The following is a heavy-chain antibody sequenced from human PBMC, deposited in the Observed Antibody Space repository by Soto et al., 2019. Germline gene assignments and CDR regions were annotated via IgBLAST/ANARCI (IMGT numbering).Heavy chain of an antibody. J-gene: IGHJ4*02. V-gene: IGHV3-21*01. CDR2: ISSSSSYI. CDR3: ARDSDTMVRGVADY. CDR1: GFTFSSYS. Sequence: GGSLRLSCAASGFTFSSYSMNWVRQAPGKGLEWVSSISSSSSYIYYADSVKGRFTISRDNAKNSLYLQMNSLRAEDTAVYYCARDSDTMVRGVADYWGQGTLVTVSS. D-gene: IGHD3-10*01.